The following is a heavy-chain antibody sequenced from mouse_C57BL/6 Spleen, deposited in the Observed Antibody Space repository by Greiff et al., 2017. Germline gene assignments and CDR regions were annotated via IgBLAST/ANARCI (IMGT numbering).Heavy chain of an antibody. CDR3: ARGDNYGSSFDY. D-gene: IGHD1-1*01. J-gene: IGHJ2*01. CDR2: FQPYNDDT. CDR1: GYTFTTSP. V-gene: IGHV1-47*01. Sequence: QVKLQQSGAELVKPGASVKMSCKASGYTFTTSPIAWMKQNHGKSLEWIGKFQPYNDDTKYKEKFKGKATLNVEQSSRTVYLALSRLTSDEAAVYYFARGDNYGSSFDYWGQGTTLTVSS.